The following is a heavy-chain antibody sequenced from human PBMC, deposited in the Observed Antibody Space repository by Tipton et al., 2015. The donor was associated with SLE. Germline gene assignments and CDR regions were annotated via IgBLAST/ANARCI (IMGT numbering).Heavy chain of an antibody. CDR3: ARGRRRAARAGNYYDIDV. Sequence: QLVQSGAEVKKPGAAVKVSCKASGYTFTSYGIRWVRHAPGQGLEWMGWISAYNGNTDSAQNLQGRVTMTTDTSTSTAYMELRSLTSEDTALYYCARGRRRAARAGNYYDIDVWGYGTSVTVSS. D-gene: IGHD6-6*01. CDR1: GYTFTSYG. J-gene: IGHJ6*03. V-gene: IGHV1-18*01. CDR2: ISAYNGNT.